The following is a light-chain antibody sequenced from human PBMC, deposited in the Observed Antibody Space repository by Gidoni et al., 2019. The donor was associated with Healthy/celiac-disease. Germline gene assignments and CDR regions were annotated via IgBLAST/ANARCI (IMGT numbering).Light chain of an antibody. CDR1: QSVSSSY. Sequence: IVLTQSPGTLSLSPGERATLSCRASQSVSSSYLAWYQQKPGQAPRLLIYGASSRATGIPDRFSGSGSGTDFTLPISRLESEDFAVYYCQQYGSSPTFGQGTKVEIK. CDR2: GAS. CDR3: QQYGSSPT. J-gene: IGKJ1*01. V-gene: IGKV3-20*01.